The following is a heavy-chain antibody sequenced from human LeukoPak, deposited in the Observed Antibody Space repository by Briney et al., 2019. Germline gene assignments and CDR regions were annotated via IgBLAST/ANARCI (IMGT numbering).Heavy chain of an antibody. D-gene: IGHD6-13*01. V-gene: IGHV3-23*01. Sequence: GSLRLSCAASGFTFSSYAMSWVRQAPGKGLEWVSAISGSGGSTYYADSVKGRFTISRDNSKNSLYLQMNSLRAEDTAVYYCARELRYSSSWANWFDPWGQGTLVTVSS. CDR2: ISGSGGST. J-gene: IGHJ5*02. CDR1: GFTFSSYA. CDR3: ARELRYSSSWANWFDP.